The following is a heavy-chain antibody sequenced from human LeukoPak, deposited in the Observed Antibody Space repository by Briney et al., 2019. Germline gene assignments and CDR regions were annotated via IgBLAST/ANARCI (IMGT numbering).Heavy chain of an antibody. J-gene: IGHJ6*02. CDR2: ISYDGSNK. CDR1: GFTFSSYA. D-gene: IGHD2-8*01. Sequence: PGGSLRLSCAASGFTFSSYAMHWVRQAPGKGLEWVAVISYDGSNKYYADSVKGRFTISRDNSKNTLYLQMNSLRAEDTAVYYCAREPYCTNGVCYRRSYYYYGMDVWGQGTTVTVSS. V-gene: IGHV3-30*04. CDR3: AREPYCTNGVCYRRSYYYYGMDV.